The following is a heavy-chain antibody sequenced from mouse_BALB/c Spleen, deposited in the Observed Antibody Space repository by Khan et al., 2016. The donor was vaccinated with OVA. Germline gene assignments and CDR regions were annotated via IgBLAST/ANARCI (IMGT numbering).Heavy chain of an antibody. V-gene: IGHV5-6-5*01. Sequence: EVELVESGGGLVKPGGSLKLSCAASGFTFNKYAMSWVRQTPEKRLEWVASISSANNIHYPDSVKGQFTISRDNARSILYLEMSSLRSEDTAMYYCVRGYDYGEMDCWCQGTSVTVSS. CDR1: GFTFNKYA. D-gene: IGHD1-1*01. J-gene: IGHJ4*01. CDR2: ISSANNI. CDR3: VRGYDYGEMDC.